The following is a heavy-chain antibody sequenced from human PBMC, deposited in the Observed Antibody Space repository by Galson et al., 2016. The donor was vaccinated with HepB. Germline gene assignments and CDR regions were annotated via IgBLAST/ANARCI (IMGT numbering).Heavy chain of an antibody. V-gene: IGHV4-59*08. Sequence: SLTCSVSGVSISSFYWSWIRQPPGKRLEWIGYIFHSGRTDYNPSLKSRATMPLDTSKNQFSLNLTSVTAADTAVYYCARQGATFDIWGQGTMVTVSS. CDR1: GVSISSFY. CDR2: IFHSGRT. D-gene: IGHD5-12*01. CDR3: ARQGATFDI. J-gene: IGHJ3*02.